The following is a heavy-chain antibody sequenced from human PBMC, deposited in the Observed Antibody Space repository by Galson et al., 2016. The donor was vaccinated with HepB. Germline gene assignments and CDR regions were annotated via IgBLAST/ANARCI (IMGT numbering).Heavy chain of an antibody. J-gene: IGHJ3*02. CDR2: ISGDASGT. Sequence: SLRLSCADSRFTFSSYWMHWVRQVPGKGPVRVSVISGDASGTRYADSVKGRFTISRDNTKNTLYLQMNSLRADDTAVYYCVSPLHNDGNSGMAFDIWGQGTMVTVSS. V-gene: IGHV3-74*01. CDR1: RFTFSSYW. CDR3: VSPLHNDGNSGMAFDI. D-gene: IGHD4-23*01.